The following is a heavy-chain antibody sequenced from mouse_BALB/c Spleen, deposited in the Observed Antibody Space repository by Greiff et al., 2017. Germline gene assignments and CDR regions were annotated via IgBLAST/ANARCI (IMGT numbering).Heavy chain of an antibody. CDR3: ARDRGRYLDY. CDR1: GFSLTSYG. CDR2: IWAGGST. D-gene: IGHD3-3*01. Sequence: VKLVESGPGLVAPSQSLSITCTVSGFSLTSYGVHWVRQPPGKGLEWLGVIWAGGSTNYNSALMSRLSISKDNSKSQVFLKMNSLQTDDTAMYYCARDRGRYLDYWGQGTTLTVSS. V-gene: IGHV2-9*02. J-gene: IGHJ2*01.